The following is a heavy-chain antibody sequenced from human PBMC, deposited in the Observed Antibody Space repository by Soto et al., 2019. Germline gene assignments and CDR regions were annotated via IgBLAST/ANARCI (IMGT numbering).Heavy chain of an antibody. J-gene: IGHJ5*02. V-gene: IGHV1-18*01. CDR2: ISAYNGNT. Sequence: GASVKVSCKASGYTFTSYGISWVRQAPGQGLEWMGWISAYNGNTNYAQKLQGRVTMTTDTSTSTAYMELRSLRSDDTAVYYCARDWLPCSGGSCYIWFDPWGQGTLVTVSS. CDR1: GYTFTSYG. CDR3: ARDWLPCSGGSCYIWFDP. D-gene: IGHD2-15*01.